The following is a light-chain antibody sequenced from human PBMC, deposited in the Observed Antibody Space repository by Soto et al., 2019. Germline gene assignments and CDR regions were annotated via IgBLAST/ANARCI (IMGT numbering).Light chain of an antibody. CDR2: QNT. V-gene: IGLV3-1*01. CDR1: ELRDKY. Sequence: SYELTQPPSVSVSPGQTASITCSGDELRDKYVCWYQQKPGQSPVLVIHQNTKRPSGIPERFSGSKSGNTATLTISGTQAMDEADFFCQAWDSSTVIFGGGTKLTVL. CDR3: QAWDSSTVI. J-gene: IGLJ2*01.